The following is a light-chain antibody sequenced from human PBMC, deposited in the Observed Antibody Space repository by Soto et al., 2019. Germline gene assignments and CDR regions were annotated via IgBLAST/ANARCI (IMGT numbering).Light chain of an antibody. CDR2: GAS. V-gene: IGKV3-11*01. Sequence: EIVLTQSPATLSLSPGERATLSCRASQSVSSYLAWYQQTPGQAPRLLIYGASNRASGIPARFSGSGSGTDFTLTISSLEPEDFAVYYCQQRSNWITFGQGTRLEIK. CDR3: QQRSNWIT. CDR1: QSVSSY. J-gene: IGKJ5*01.